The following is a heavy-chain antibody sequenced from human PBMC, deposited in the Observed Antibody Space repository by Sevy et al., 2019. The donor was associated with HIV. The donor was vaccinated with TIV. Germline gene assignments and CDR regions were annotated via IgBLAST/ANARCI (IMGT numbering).Heavy chain of an antibody. Sequence: GGSLRLSCSVSGFTFNTYSFHWVRQAPGMGLEWVSVISSDGVNKYYADSCRGLFTISRENSKSKLYLQMNNLRAGDTGVYYCARGGILVEGDDRTTPLDFWGKGTLATVSS. D-gene: IGHD2-8*02. V-gene: IGHV3-30-3*01. J-gene: IGHJ4*02. CDR2: ISSDGVNK. CDR1: GFTFNTYS. CDR3: ARGGILVEGDDRTTPLDF.